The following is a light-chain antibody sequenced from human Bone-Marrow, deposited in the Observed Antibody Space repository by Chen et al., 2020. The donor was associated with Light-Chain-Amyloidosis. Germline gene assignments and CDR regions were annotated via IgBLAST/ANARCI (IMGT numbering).Light chain of an antibody. CDR2: RDT. V-gene: IGLV3-25*03. Sequence: SYYLTQPPSVSVSPGPTARITCSGDDLPTKYAYWYQQKPGQARVLVIHRDTERPSGISERFSGSSSGTTATLTISGVQAEDEADYHCQSADSSGTYEVIFGGGTKLTVL. CDR1: DLPTKY. J-gene: IGLJ2*01. CDR3: QSADSSGTYEVI.